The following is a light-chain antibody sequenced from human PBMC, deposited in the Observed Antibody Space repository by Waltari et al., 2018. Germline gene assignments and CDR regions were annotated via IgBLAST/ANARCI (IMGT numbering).Light chain of an antibody. CDR2: AAS. Sequence: DIQMTQSPSTLSASVGDRVTISCRASQSISNYLHCYQQIPGKAPKLLIYAASTLQSGVPSRFSGTGSGTDFTLTISSLQPEDFATYYCQQSYSTPRTFGQGTKVEIK. V-gene: IGKV1-39*01. J-gene: IGKJ1*01. CDR3: QQSYSTPRT. CDR1: QSISNY.